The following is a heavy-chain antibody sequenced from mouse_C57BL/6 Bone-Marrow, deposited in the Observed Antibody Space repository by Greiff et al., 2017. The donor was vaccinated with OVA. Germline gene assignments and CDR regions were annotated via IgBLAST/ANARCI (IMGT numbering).Heavy chain of an antibody. CDR1: GYAFSSSW. V-gene: IGHV1-82*01. Sequence: QVHVKQSGPELVKPGASVKISCKASGYAFSSSWMNWVKQRPGKGLEWIGRIYPGDGDTNYNGKFKGKATLTADKSSRTAYMQRSSLTSEDSAVYCCARGGLRPLAYWGQGTLVTVSS. J-gene: IGHJ3*01. CDR2: IYPGDGDT. D-gene: IGHD2-4*01. CDR3: ARGGLRPLAY.